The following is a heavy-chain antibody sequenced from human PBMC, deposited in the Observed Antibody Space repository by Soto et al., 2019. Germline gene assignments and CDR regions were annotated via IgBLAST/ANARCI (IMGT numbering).Heavy chain of an antibody. V-gene: IGHV4-59*12. CDR1: GGSISSYY. CDR3: ARVKDPERGTVMATAFYYYYYYGMDV. Sequence: SETLSLTCTVSGGSISSYYWSWIRQPPGKGLEWIGYIYYSGSTDYDPSLKSRVTISVDKSKNQFSLKLSSVTAADTALYYCARVKDPERGTVMATAFYYYYYYGMDVWGQGTTVTVSS. D-gene: IGHD3-16*01. J-gene: IGHJ6*02. CDR2: IYYSGST.